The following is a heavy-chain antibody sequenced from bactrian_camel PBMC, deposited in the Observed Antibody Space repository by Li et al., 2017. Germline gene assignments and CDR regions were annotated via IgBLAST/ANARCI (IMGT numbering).Heavy chain of an antibody. V-gene: IGHV3S1*01. CDR2: ITPTDGRI. Sequence: HVQLVESGGGLVQPGGSLRLSCHGSGFDFSDVSMTWVRRTPGKGLEFVSGITPTDGRIFYRDSVKGRFTISRDNAINTVFLRMENLKIEDSGIYYCVRCFQLCDWGQGTQVTV. CDR3: VRCFQLCD. CDR1: GFDFSDVS. J-gene: IGHJ4*01.